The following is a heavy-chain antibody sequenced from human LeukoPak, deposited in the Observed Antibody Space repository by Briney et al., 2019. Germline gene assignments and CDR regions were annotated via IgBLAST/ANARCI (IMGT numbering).Heavy chain of an antibody. Sequence: PGGSLRLSCAASGFTFSSSWMSWVRQAPGKGLEWVANIKQDGSEKYYVDSVKGRFTVSRDNAKNSLYLQMNSLRAEDTAVYYCARDRHRAFDYWGQGTLVTVSS. D-gene: IGHD2-21*01. CDR3: ARDRHRAFDY. CDR1: GFTFSSSW. J-gene: IGHJ4*02. V-gene: IGHV3-7*01. CDR2: IKQDGSEK.